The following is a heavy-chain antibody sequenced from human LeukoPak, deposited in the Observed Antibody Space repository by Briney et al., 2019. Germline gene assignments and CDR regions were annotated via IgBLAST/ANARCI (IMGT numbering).Heavy chain of an antibody. CDR3: ARGLYYVTNDYPAFKI. Sequence: ASVTVSCKASGYTFTSYYMHWVRQAPGQGLEWMGIINPSGGSTSYAQKLKGRVTMPRDTSTSTVYMELSSLRSEDTAVYHCARGLYYVTNDYPAFKIWGQGTLVTVSS. CDR1: GYTFTSYY. CDR2: INPSGGST. J-gene: IGHJ4*03. D-gene: IGHD2-8*01. V-gene: IGHV1-46*04.